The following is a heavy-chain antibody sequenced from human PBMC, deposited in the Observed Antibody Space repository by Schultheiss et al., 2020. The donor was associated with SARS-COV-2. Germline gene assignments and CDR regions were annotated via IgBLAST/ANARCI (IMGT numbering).Heavy chain of an antibody. CDR1: GGSISSGGYY. J-gene: IGHJ2*01. CDR3: ARAVTGPKRYFDL. V-gene: IGHV4-31*03. Sequence: SETLSLTCTVSGGSISSGGYYWSWIRQHPEKGLEWIGHFYYSGSTYYNPSLKTRVTISVDTSRNQFSLQLTSVTAADTAVFYCARAVTGPKRYFDLWGRGTLVTVSS. D-gene: IGHD6-19*01. CDR2: FYYSGST.